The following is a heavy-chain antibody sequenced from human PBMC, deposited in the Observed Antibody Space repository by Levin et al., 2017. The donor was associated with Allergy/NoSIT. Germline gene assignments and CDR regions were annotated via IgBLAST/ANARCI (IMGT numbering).Heavy chain of an antibody. CDR3: AKDRDRYGWDFDY. D-gene: IGHD5-18*01. CDR1: GFTFSNYA. CDR2: IGDSGGNT. J-gene: IGHJ4*02. Sequence: GESLRLSCGASGFTFSNYAMNWVRQAPGKGLEWVSSIGDSGGNTYYADSVKGRFTISRDNSKDTLYLQMNSLRAEDTALYYCAKDRDRYGWDFDYWGQGTLVTVSS. V-gene: IGHV3-23*01.